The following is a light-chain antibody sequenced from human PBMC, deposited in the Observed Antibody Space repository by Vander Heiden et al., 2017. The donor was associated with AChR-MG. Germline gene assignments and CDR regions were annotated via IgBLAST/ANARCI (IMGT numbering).Light chain of an antibody. Sequence: EIVLTQSPATLSLSPGERATLSCRASQSVSSYLAWYQQKPGQAPRLLIYDASNRGTGIPARFSGSGSGTDFTLTIISLEPEDFAVYYCQQRSNWPRTFGQGTKVEIK. V-gene: IGKV3-11*01. CDR1: QSVSSY. CDR3: QQRSNWPRT. CDR2: DAS. J-gene: IGKJ1*01.